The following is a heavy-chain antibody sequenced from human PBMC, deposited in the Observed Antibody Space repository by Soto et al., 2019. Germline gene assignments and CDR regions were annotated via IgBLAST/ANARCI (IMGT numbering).Heavy chain of an antibody. D-gene: IGHD3-10*02. V-gene: IGHV3-13*01. J-gene: IGHJ3*02. CDR2: IGTAGDT. CDR1: GFTFSSYD. Sequence: GWSLRLSCAASGFTFSSYDMHWVRQATGKGLEWVSAIGTAGDTYYPGSVKGRFTISRENAKNSLYLQMNSLRAGDTAVYYCARAGRSTVRGAFDIWGQGTMVTVSS. CDR3: ARAGRSTVRGAFDI.